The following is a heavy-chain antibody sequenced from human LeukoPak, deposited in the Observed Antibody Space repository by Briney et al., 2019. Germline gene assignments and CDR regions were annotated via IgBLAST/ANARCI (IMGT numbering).Heavy chain of an antibody. Sequence: SETPSLTCTVSGGSISSYYWSWIRQPPGKGLEWIGYIYYSGSTNYNPSLKSRVTISVDTSKNQFSLKLSSVTAADTAVYYCARYIVVVPAAMALNWFDPWGQGTLVTVSS. V-gene: IGHV4-59*01. CDR1: GGSISSYY. CDR2: IYYSGST. J-gene: IGHJ5*02. CDR3: ARYIVVVPAAMALNWFDP. D-gene: IGHD2-2*01.